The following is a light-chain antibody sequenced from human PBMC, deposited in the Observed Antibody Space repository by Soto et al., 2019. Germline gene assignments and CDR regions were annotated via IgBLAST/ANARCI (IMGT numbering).Light chain of an antibody. CDR2: EAS. J-gene: IGKJ1*01. CDR1: QSIGTS. Sequence: DLQMTQSPSTLSASVGDRVTIACRASQSIGTSLAWYQQKAGKAPKLVIYEASNVDSGVPSRFSGSGSGTEFTLTISSVQPDDFAAYCCQQYRHMRTFGQGTKVEI. V-gene: IGKV1-5*03. CDR3: QQYRHMRT.